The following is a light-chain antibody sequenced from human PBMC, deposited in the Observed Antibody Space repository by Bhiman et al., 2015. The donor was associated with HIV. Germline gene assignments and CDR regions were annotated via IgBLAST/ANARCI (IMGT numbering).Light chain of an antibody. CDR2: DVS. CDR3: SSYRSGDSVV. J-gene: IGLJ2*01. Sequence: QSALTQPASVSGSPGQSITISCTGTTSDVGGYNYVAWYQQHPGKVPKVMIYDVSNRPSGVSNRFSGSKSGNTASLTISGLQAEDEADYYCSSYRSGDSVVFGGGTKLTVL. V-gene: IGLV2-14*03. CDR1: TSDVGGYNY.